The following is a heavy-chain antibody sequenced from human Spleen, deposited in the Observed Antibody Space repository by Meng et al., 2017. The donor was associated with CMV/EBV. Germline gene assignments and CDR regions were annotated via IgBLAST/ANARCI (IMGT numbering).Heavy chain of an antibody. CDR3: AREGDSVERYYFDY. D-gene: IGHD5-24*01. CDR1: GGSISSRSAY. Sequence: QRRRRDAAQGFAAPCETLSPTFPGSGGSISSRSAYWGWNRQPSGKGLEWIGSIYYSGSTYYNPSLKSRVTISVDTSKNQFSLKLSSVTAAETAVYYCAREGDSVERYYFDYWGQGTLVTVSS. CDR2: IYYSGST. V-gene: IGHV4-39*07. J-gene: IGHJ4*02.